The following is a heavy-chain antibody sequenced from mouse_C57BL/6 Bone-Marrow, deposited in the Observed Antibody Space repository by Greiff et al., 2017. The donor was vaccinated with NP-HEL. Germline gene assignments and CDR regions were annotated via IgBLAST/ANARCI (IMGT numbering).Heavy chain of an antibody. CDR3: ARSAYYSKGY. CDR2: IHPNSGST. J-gene: IGHJ2*01. CDR1: GYTFTSYW. V-gene: IGHV1-64*01. D-gene: IGHD2-5*01. Sequence: VQLQQSGAELVKPGASVKLSCKASGYTFTSYWMHWVKQRPGQGLEWIGMIHPNSGSTNYNEKFKSKATLTVDKSSSTAYMQLSSLTSEDSAVYYCARSAYYSKGYWGQGTTLTVSS.